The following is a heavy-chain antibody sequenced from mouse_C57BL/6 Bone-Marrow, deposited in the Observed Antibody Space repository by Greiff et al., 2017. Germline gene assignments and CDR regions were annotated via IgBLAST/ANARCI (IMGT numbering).Heavy chain of an antibody. Sequence: VQLQQPGAELVKPGASVKLSCKASGYTFTSYWMHWVKQRPGQGLEWIGMIHPNSGSTNYNEKFKSKATLTVDKSSSTAYMQLSSLTSEDSAVYYCARGSDYDYAMDYWGQGTSVTVSS. D-gene: IGHD2-4*01. CDR3: ARGSDYDYAMDY. V-gene: IGHV1-64*01. CDR2: IHPNSGST. CDR1: GYTFTSYW. J-gene: IGHJ4*01.